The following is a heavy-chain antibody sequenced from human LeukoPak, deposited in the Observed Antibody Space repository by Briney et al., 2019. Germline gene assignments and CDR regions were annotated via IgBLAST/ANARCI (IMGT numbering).Heavy chain of an antibody. Sequence: SETLSLTCSVSGGSITSYYWSWIRQPPGKGLEWIGYISDGGSTNYNPSLKSRVSISVDTSKNQFSLKLSSVTAADTAVYFCARASTTFDDWGQGALVTVSS. J-gene: IGHJ4*02. CDR2: ISDGGST. CDR1: GGSITSYY. D-gene: IGHD1-14*01. CDR3: ARASTTFDD. V-gene: IGHV4-59*01.